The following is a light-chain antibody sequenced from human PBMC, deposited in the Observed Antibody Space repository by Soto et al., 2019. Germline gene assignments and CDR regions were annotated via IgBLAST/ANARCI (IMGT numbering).Light chain of an antibody. Sequence: QSALTQPASVSGSPGQSITISCTGTSNDVGIYNYVSWYQQHPGKAPKLIIDEVTNRPSGVSDRFSGSKSDNTASLTISGLQAEDEADYYCSSYTISSTWVFGGGTKVTVL. V-gene: IGLV2-14*01. CDR3: SSYTISSTWV. CDR1: SNDVGIYNY. CDR2: EVT. J-gene: IGLJ3*02.